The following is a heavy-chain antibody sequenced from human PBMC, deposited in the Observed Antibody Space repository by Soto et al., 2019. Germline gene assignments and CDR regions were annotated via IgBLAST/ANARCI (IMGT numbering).Heavy chain of an antibody. CDR1: GYSFSNYN. D-gene: IGHD6-13*01. J-gene: IGHJ6*02. CDR2: ISGYNGNT. CDR3: AREGAAAGTYYGMDV. Sequence: ASVKVSCKSSGYSFSNYNFCWVRQAPGQGLEWLGWISGYNGNTNYAQKLQGRVTMTTDTSTSTAYMELRSLRSDDTAVYYCAREGAAAGTYYGMDVWGQGTTVTVSS. V-gene: IGHV1-18*01.